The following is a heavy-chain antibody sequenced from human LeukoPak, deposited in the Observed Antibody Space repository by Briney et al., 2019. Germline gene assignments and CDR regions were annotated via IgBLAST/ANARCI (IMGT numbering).Heavy chain of an antibody. V-gene: IGHV3-7*01. CDR3: AELGITMIGGV. Sequence: GGPLRLSCAASGFTFSNYCMTWVRQAPGKGLEWVGNIKQDGSEKYYVDSVKGRFTISRDNAKNSLYLQMNSLRAEDTAVYYCAELGITMIGGVWGEGTTVTISS. CDR1: GFTFSNYC. D-gene: IGHD3-10*02. J-gene: IGHJ6*04. CDR2: IKQDGSEK.